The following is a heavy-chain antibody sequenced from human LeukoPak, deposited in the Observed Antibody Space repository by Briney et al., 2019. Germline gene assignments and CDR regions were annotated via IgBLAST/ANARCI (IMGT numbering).Heavy chain of an antibody. J-gene: IGHJ4*02. CDR2: ISYDGSNK. Sequence: PGWALRLSCSASGFTFSSYGMPWVRKAPGKGLEWVAVISYDGSNKYYADSVKGRLTISRDNSKNTLYLQMKSLRAEDTAVYYCAKASGSWGQGTMVTVSS. CDR1: GFTFSSYG. V-gene: IGHV3-30*18. D-gene: IGHD2-15*01. CDR3: AKASGS.